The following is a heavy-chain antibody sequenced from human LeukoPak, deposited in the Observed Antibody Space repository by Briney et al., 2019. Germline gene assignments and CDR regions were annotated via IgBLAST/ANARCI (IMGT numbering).Heavy chain of an antibody. CDR1: GGTFSSYA. CDR3: ARGLHGDYGYFDY. V-gene: IGHV1-69*13. Sequence: SVKVSCKASGGTFSSYAISWVRQAPGQGLEWMGGVIPMFATANYAPKFQDRVTITADESTSTAYMELRSLRSEGTAVYHCARGLHGDYGYFDYWGQGTLVTVSS. CDR2: VIPMFATA. J-gene: IGHJ4*02. D-gene: IGHD4-17*01.